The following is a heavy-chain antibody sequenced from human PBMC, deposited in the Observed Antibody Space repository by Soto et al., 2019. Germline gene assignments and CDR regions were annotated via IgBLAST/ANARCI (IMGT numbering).Heavy chain of an antibody. CDR1: GGSISRSSYY. CDR2: MYYSGST. V-gene: IGHV4-39*01. J-gene: IGHJ5*02. Sequence: PSETLSLTCNVSGGSISRSSYYWGWIRQPPGKGLEWIGSMYYSGSTYYNPSLKSRVTISIGTPKNQLSLKLTSVTAADTAVYYCSRRAPEGFDPWGQGTLVTVSS. CDR3: SRRAPEGFDP.